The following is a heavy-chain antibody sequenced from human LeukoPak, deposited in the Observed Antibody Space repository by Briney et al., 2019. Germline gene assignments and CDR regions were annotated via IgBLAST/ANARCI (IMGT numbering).Heavy chain of an antibody. CDR1: GYTFTGYY. J-gene: IGHJ4*02. Sequence: ASVKVSCKASGYTFTGYYMHWVRQAPGQGLEWMGWINPNSGGTNYAQKFQGRVIMTRDTSISTAYMELSRLRSDDTAVYYCARDLLGSSWDFDYWGQGTLVTVSS. CDR3: ARDLLGSSWDFDY. V-gene: IGHV1-2*02. D-gene: IGHD6-13*01. CDR2: INPNSGGT.